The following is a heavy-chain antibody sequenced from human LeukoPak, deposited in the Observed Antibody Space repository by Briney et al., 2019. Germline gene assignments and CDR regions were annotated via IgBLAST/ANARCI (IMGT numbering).Heavy chain of an antibody. D-gene: IGHD3-3*01. J-gene: IGHJ4*02. CDR1: GFTFSNYA. Sequence: GGSLRLSCAASGFTFSNYAMHWVRQAPGKGLEWVAVISYDGGNKYYADSVKGRFTISRDNAKNSLYLQMNSLRAEDTSVYYCAGGNYDFWSGYYPVLYWGQGTLVTVSS. CDR3: AGGNYDFWSGYYPVLY. CDR2: ISYDGGNK. V-gene: IGHV3-30-3*01.